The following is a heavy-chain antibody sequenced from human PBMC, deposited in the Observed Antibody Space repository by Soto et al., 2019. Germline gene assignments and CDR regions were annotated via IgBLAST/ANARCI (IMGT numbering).Heavy chain of an antibody. V-gene: IGHV1-69*06. CDR3: AIDERGGAGGFDP. D-gene: IGHD1-1*01. Sequence: QVQLVQSGAEVKKPGSSVKVSCKASGGTFSSYAISWVRQAPGQGLEWMGGSIPIFGTPNYAQKFQGRDGIIEDKYTSTAYMERSSLRSEDTAVYYCAIDERGGAGGFDPWGQGTLVTVSS. CDR2: SIPIFGTP. J-gene: IGHJ5*02. CDR1: GGTFSSYA.